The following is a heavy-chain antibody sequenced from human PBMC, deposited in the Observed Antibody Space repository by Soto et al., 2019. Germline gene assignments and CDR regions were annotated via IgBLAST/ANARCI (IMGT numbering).Heavy chain of an antibody. CDR2: IIPIFGTA. D-gene: IGHD5-18*01. J-gene: IGHJ4*02. CDR1: GGTFSSYA. Sequence: GASVKVSCKASGGTFSSYAISWVRQAPGQGLEWMGGIIPIFGTANYAQKFQGRVTITADESTSTAYMELSSLRSEDTAVYYCARVVSYGPDYYFDYWGQGTLVTVYS. CDR3: ARVVSYGPDYYFDY. V-gene: IGHV1-69*13.